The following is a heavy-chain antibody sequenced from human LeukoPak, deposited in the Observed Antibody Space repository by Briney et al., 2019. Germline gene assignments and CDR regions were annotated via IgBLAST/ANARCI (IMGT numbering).Heavy chain of an antibody. CDR2: ICYSGST. CDR3: ARESLTWLQSRTSWFDP. J-gene: IGHJ5*02. Sequence: SETLSLTCTVSGGSISSSTYFWGWIRQPPGKGLEWIGTICYSGSTYYNPSLKSRVTISVDSSKNRFSLRLSSVTAADTAVYYCARESLTWLQSRTSWFDPWGQGTLVTVSS. V-gene: IGHV4-39*07. D-gene: IGHD5-24*01. CDR1: GGSISSSTYF.